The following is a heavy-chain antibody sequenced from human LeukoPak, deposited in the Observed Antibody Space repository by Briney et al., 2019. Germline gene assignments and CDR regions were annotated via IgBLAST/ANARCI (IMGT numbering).Heavy chain of an antibody. D-gene: IGHD3-3*01. CDR1: GFTFSSYI. Sequence: GGSLRLSCAASGFTFSSYIMSWVRQAPGKGLEWVSTVTTSGDDAYYADSVKGRFTISRDISKNTVYLQMNSLRAEDTAVYFCARVRLDRSERKLDAFENWGQGTMVTVSS. J-gene: IGHJ3*02. V-gene: IGHV3-23*01. CDR3: ARVRLDRSERKLDAFEN. CDR2: VTTSGDDA.